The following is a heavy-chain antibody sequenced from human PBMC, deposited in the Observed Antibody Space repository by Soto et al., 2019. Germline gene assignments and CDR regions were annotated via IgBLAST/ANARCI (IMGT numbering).Heavy chain of an antibody. Sequence: QVQLVESGGGVVQPGTSLRVSCVGSGFTFRSYVIHWVRQAPGKGLEWVALTSYDGSDKYYDDSVRGRVPISRDNSRNTVDLQMDSLRLEDTALYYCARWGTTGGLDVWGQGTLVSVSS. CDR3: ARWGTTGGLDV. J-gene: IGHJ1*01. CDR2: TSYDGSDK. D-gene: IGHD3-16*01. CDR1: GFTFRSYV. V-gene: IGHV3-30*19.